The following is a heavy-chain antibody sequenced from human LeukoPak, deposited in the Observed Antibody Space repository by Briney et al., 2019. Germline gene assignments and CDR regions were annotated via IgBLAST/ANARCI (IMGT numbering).Heavy chain of an antibody. J-gene: IGHJ4*02. CDR2: IGTAGDT. V-gene: IGHV3-13*01. CDR1: GFTFSSYD. CDR3: ARDPIAAAGTGFDY. Sequence: GGSLRLSCAASGFTFSSYDMHWVRQATGKGLEWVSAIGTAGDTYYPGSVKGRFTISRDNAKNTLYLQMNSLRAEDTAVYYCARDPIAAAGTGFDYWGQGTLVTVSS. D-gene: IGHD6-13*01.